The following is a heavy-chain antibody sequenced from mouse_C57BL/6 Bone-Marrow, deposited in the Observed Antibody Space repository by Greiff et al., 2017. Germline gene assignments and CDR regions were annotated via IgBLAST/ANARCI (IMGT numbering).Heavy chain of an antibody. CDR2: INPSSGYT. V-gene: IGHV1-4*01. D-gene: IGHD2-3*01. Sequence: VHLVESGAELARPGASVKMSCKASGYTFTSYTMHWVKQRPGQGLEWIGYINPSSGYTKYNQKFKDKATLTADKSSSTAYMQLSSLTSEDSAVYYCARWLLWYCDVWGTGTTVTVSS. CDR3: ARWLLWYCDV. CDR1: GYTFTSYT. J-gene: IGHJ1*03.